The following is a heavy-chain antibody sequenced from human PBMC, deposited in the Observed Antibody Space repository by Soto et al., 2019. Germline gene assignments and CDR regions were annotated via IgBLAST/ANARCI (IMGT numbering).Heavy chain of an antibody. CDR3: GSSASPDAY. J-gene: IGHJ4*02. Sequence: EVQLVESGGGLVQPGGSLRLSCVASGFTFSSYSMNWVRQAPGKGLEWISYINSGSTSVFYADSVKGRFTISRDNAKNSLYLQMNSLRAEDTAVYYCGSSASPDAYWGQGTLVTVSS. CDR2: INSGSTSV. D-gene: IGHD3-22*01. CDR1: GFTFSSYS. V-gene: IGHV3-48*01.